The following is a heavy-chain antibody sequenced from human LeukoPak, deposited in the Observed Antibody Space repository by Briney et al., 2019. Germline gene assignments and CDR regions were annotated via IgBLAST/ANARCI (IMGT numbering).Heavy chain of an antibody. V-gene: IGHV1-46*01. Sequence: ASVKVSCKASGYTFTNYYMHWVRQAPGQGLEWMGRINPSDGSTTYAQKFQGRVTMTRDMSTSTVYMELSSLRSEETAVYFCARGWYSSSSGDYWGQGTLVTVSS. D-gene: IGHD6-6*01. CDR3: ARGWYSSSSGDY. CDR2: INPSDGST. CDR1: GYTFTNYY. J-gene: IGHJ4*02.